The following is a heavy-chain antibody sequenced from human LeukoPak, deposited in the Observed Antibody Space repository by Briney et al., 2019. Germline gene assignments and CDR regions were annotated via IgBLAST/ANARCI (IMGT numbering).Heavy chain of an antibody. CDR3: ARVAGYSYGFDY. D-gene: IGHD5-18*01. V-gene: IGHV1-2*02. CDR2: INPNSGGT. J-gene: IGHJ4*02. CDR1: GYTFTGYY. Sequence: ASVKVSCKASGYTFTGYYMHWVRQAPGQGLEWMGWINPNSGGTNYAQKFQGRVTMTRDTSISTAYMELSSLRSEDTAVYYCARVAGYSYGFDYWGQGTLVTVSS.